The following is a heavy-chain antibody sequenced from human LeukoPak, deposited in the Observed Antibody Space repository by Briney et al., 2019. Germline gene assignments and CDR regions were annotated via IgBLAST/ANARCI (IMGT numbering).Heavy chain of an antibody. CDR1: GGSISSYY. J-gene: IGHJ6*03. CDR3: ARNGAGYPEYYYYMDV. Sequence: SETLSLTCTVSGGSISSYYWSWIRQPPGKGLEWIGYIYYSGSTNYNPSLKSRVTISVDTSKNQFSLNLSSVTAADTAVYYCARNGAGYPEYYYYMDVWGKGTTVTISS. D-gene: IGHD2-8*01. V-gene: IGHV4-59*08. CDR2: IYYSGST.